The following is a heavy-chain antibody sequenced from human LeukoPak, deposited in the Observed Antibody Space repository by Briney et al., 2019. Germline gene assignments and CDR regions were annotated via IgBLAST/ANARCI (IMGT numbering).Heavy chain of an antibody. Sequence: GASVNVSCKASVYTFTTYGISWVRQAPGQGLEWVGWISAYSGNTNYAQKLLGRVTMTTDTSTSTAYMELRSLRSDDSAVYYCARDSAYSSSSRYFDYWGQGTLVTVSS. CDR1: VYTFTTYG. V-gene: IGHV1-18*01. CDR3: ARDSAYSSSSRYFDY. J-gene: IGHJ4*02. D-gene: IGHD6-6*01. CDR2: ISAYSGNT.